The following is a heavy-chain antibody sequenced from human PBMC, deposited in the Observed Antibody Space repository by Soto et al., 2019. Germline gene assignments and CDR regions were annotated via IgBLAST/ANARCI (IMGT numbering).Heavy chain of an antibody. CDR3: ASTSVGYSSSWYLDY. V-gene: IGHV3-30-3*01. D-gene: IGHD6-13*01. Sequence: GGSLRLSCAASGFTFSSYAMHWVRQAPGKGLEWVAVISYDGSNKYYADSVKGRFTISRDNSKNTLYLQMNSLRAEDTAVYYCASTSVGYSSSWYLDYWGQGTLVTVSS. CDR2: ISYDGSNK. CDR1: GFTFSSYA. J-gene: IGHJ4*02.